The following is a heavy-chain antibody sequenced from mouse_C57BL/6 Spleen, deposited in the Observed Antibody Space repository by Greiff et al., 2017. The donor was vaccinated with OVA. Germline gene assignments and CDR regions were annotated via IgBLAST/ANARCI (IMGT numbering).Heavy chain of an antibody. CDR2: INPGSGGT. V-gene: IGHV1-54*01. Sequence: VQLQQSGAELVRPGTSVKVSCKASGYAFTNYLIEWVKQRPGQGLEWIGVINPGSGGTNYNEKFKGKATLTADKSSSTAYMQLSSLTSEDSAVYFCARGDYGSSYGYFDYWGQGTTLTVSS. CDR3: ARGDYGSSYGYFDY. D-gene: IGHD1-1*01. J-gene: IGHJ2*01. CDR1: GYAFTNYL.